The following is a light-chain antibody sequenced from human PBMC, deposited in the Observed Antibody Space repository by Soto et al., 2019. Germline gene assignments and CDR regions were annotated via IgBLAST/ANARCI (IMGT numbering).Light chain of an antibody. CDR3: SSYTTISTYV. V-gene: IGLV2-14*01. J-gene: IGLJ1*01. CDR1: SRDVGGYNY. CDR2: DVR. Sequence: LTQPASVSGSPGQSITISCTGTSRDVGGYNYVSWYQQHPGKAPKLMIYDVRNRPSGVSNRFPGSKSVNTASLTISGLQAEDEADYYCSSYTTISTYVFGTGTKVTVL.